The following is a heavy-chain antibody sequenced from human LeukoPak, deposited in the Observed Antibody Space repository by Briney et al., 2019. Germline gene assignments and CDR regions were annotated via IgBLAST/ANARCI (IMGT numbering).Heavy chain of an antibody. J-gene: IGHJ5*02. D-gene: IGHD5-12*01. CDR2: INPGGSDT. Sequence: GGSVRVSCTASGYTLNTYYIHWVRQAPGQGLEWMGVINPGGSDTNYAQTLKGRVTITRDKSKSTVYMELSSLISEDTAVYYCGRRPRGQRCDLWGQGTLDSVSS. CDR1: GYTLNTYY. CDR3: GRRPRGQRCDL. V-gene: IGHV1-46*02.